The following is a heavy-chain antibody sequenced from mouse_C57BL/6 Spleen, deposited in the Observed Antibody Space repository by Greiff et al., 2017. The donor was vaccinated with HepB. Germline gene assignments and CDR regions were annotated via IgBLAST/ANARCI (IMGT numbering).Heavy chain of an antibody. CDR1: GFTFSSYG. CDR2: ISSGGSYT. J-gene: IGHJ4*01. Sequence: VQLKESGGDLVKPGGSLKLSCAASGFTFSSYGMSWVRQTPDKRLEWVATISSGGSYTYYPDSVKGRFTISRDNAKNTLYLQMSSLKSEDTAMYYCARHKTTVVESPYYAMDYWGQGTSVTVSS. CDR3: ARHKTTVVESPYYAMDY. V-gene: IGHV5-6*01. D-gene: IGHD1-1*01.